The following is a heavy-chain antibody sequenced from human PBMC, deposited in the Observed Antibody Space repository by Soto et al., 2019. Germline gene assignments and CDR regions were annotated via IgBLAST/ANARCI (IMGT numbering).Heavy chain of an antibody. CDR2: ISYDGSNK. D-gene: IGHD3-9*01. CDR3: ANTYYDILTGSEGPFDY. J-gene: IGHJ4*02. CDR1: GFTFSSDG. Sequence: SGGSLRLSCAASGFTFSSDGMHLVRQAPCKRLEWVAVISYDGSNKYYADSVKGRFTISRDNSKNTLYLQMNSLRGEDTAMYYCANTYYDILTGSEGPFDYWGQGTLVTVS. V-gene: IGHV3-30*18.